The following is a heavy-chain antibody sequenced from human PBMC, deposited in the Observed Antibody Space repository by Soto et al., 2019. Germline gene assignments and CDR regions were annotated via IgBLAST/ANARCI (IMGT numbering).Heavy chain of an antibody. CDR2: IYHIGST. V-gene: IGHV4-30-2*01. D-gene: IGHD3-3*01. J-gene: IGHJ5*02. CDR3: ARVGVPRPTWANNWFDP. CDR1: GGSMSSGGYS. Sequence: SETLSLTCAVSGGSMSSGGYSWSWIRQPPGRGRGWIGYIYHIGSTFYNPSLTSRVTISIDKSTHQFSRKLASWPAAATAVYFCARVGVPRPTWANNWFDPWGQGTLVTVSS.